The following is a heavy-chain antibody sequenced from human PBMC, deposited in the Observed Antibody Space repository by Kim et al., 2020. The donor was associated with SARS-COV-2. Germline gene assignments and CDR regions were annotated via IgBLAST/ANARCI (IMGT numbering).Heavy chain of an antibody. Sequence: TISRDNSKNTLYLQMNSLRAEDTAVYYCAKDIVVVPAAIHPSPQGGFDYWGQGTLVTVSS. D-gene: IGHD2-2*01. J-gene: IGHJ4*02. CDR3: AKDIVVVPAAIHPSPQGGFDY. V-gene: IGHV3-23*01.